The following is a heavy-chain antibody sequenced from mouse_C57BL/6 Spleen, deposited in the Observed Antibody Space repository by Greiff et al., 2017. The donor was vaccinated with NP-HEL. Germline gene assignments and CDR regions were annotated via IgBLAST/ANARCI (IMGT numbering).Heavy chain of an antibody. CDR2: INPNNGGT. D-gene: IGHD2-2*01. CDR3: ARTMVTTRAWFAY. CDR1: GYTFTDYN. Sequence: VQLQQSGPELVKPGASVKMSCKASGYTFTDYNMHWVKQSHGKSLEWIGYINPNNGGTSYNQKFKGKATLTVNKSSSTAYMELRSLTSEDSAVFYCARTMVTTRAWFAYWGQGTLVTVSA. V-gene: IGHV1-22*01. J-gene: IGHJ3*01.